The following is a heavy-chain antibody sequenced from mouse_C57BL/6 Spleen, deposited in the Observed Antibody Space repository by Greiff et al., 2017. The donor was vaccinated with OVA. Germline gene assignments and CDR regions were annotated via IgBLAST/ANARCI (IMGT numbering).Heavy chain of an antibody. Sequence: QVQLQQSGAELVKPGASVKLSCKASGYTFTSYWMQWVKQRPGQGLEWIGEIDPSDSYTNYNQKFKGKATLTVDTSSSTAYMQLSSLTSEDSAVYYCAHYYGSSYERFAYWGQGTLVTVSA. V-gene: IGHV1-50*01. CDR2: IDPSDSYT. J-gene: IGHJ3*01. CDR1: GYTFTSYW. CDR3: AHYYGSSYERFAY. D-gene: IGHD1-1*01.